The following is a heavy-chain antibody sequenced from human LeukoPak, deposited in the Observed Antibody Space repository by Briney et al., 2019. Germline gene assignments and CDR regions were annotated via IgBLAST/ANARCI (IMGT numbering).Heavy chain of an antibody. V-gene: IGHV3-23*01. CDR3: SQRQNSSSATGS. Sequence: GGSLRLSCAASGFTVSSNYMSWVRQAPGKGLEWVSVISDSGGTTFYADSVKGRFTISRDNSMNTLYMQMNSLRAEDTAVYYCSQRQNSSSATGSWGQGTLVTVSS. J-gene: IGHJ5*02. CDR1: GFTVSSNY. D-gene: IGHD6-13*01. CDR2: ISDSGGTT.